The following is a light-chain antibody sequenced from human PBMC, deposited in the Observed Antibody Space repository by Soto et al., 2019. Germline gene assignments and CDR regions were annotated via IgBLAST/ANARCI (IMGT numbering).Light chain of an antibody. CDR3: SSYAGSNNLV. J-gene: IGLJ3*02. V-gene: IGLV1-40*01. CDR1: SSNIGAGFD. Sequence: QSVLTQPPSVSGAPGQRVTISCTGSSSNIGAGFDVHWYHQIAGTAPKLLIYGNSNRPSGVPDRFSGSKSGTSASLAVSGLQAEDEAYYYCSSYAGSNNLVFGGGTKLTVL. CDR2: GNS.